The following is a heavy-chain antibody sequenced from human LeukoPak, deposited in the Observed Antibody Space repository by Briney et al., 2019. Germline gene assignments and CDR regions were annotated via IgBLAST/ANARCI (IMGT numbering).Heavy chain of an antibody. Sequence: GGSLRLSCAASGFXFSSYAISWVRQAPGKGLDWVSSISDSGSTYYADSVKGRFTISRDNSRNTVYLQMNSLRVEDTAVYYCARTYSRESGYDFVFHYWGQGTRVTVSS. V-gene: IGHV3-23*01. CDR2: ISDSGST. J-gene: IGHJ4*02. CDR3: ARTYSRESGYDFVFHY. CDR1: GFXFSSYA. D-gene: IGHD5-12*01.